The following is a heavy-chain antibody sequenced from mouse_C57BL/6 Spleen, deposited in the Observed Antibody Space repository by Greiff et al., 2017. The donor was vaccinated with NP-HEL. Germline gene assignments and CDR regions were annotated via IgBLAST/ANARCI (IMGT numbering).Heavy chain of an antibody. J-gene: IGHJ4*01. CDR3: ASGEMITTARSGTCYAMDY. CDR1: GYTFTSYW. Sequence: QVQLQQSGAELVKPGASVKLSCKASGYTFTSYWMHWVKQRPGRGLEWIGRIAPNSGGTKYNEKFKSKATLTVDKPSRTAYMQLSSLTSEDSAVYYWASGEMITTARSGTCYAMDYWGQGTSVTVSS. D-gene: IGHD2-4*01. CDR2: IAPNSGGT. V-gene: IGHV1-72*01.